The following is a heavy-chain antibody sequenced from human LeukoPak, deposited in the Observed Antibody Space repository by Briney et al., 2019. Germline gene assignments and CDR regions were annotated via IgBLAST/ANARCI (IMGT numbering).Heavy chain of an antibody. CDR1: GFTFSSYE. V-gene: IGHV3-48*03. CDR3: ARTPYYDFWSGYSFDY. Sequence: GGSLRLSCAASGFTFSSYEMNWVRQAPGKGLEWVSYISISGSTIYYADSVKGRFTISRDNAKNSLYVQMTSLRAEDTAVYYCARTPYYDFWSGYSFDYWGQGTLVTVSS. J-gene: IGHJ4*02. D-gene: IGHD3-3*01. CDR2: ISISGSTI.